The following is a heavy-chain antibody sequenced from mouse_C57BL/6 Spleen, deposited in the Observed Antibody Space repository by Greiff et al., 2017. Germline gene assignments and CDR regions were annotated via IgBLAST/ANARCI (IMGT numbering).Heavy chain of an antibody. J-gene: IGHJ2*01. D-gene: IGHD1-1*01. CDR1: GYSFTDYN. Sequence: VQLQQSGPELVKPGASVKISCKASGYSFTDYNMNWVKQSHGKCLEWIGLLNPNYGTTSYNQKFKGKATLTVDQSSSTAYMQLNSLTSADSAVYYCAREDLLYGHGLFDYWGQGTTLTVSS. CDR2: LNPNYGTT. V-gene: IGHV1-39*01. CDR3: AREDLLYGHGLFDY.